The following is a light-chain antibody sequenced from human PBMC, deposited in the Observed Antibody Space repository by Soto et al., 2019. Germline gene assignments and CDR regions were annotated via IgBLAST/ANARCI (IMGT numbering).Light chain of an antibody. CDR2: EVT. J-gene: IGLJ1*01. CDR1: SSDVGAYHF. Sequence: QSALTQPASASGSPGQSITISCTGSSSDVGAYHFVSWYQHHPGKAPKLILYEVTARPPGVSSRFSGSKSGNTASLTISGLQADDEANYYGSSYTSSNTPYVFGTGTKVTVL. CDR3: SSYTSSNTPYV. V-gene: IGLV2-14*01.